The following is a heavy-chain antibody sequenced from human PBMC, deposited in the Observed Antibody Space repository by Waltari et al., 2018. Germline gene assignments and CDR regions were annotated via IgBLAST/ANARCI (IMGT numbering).Heavy chain of an antibody. Sequence: QVQLQQWGAGLLKPSETLSLTCAVYGGSFSGYYWSWIRQPPGKGLEWIGEINHSGSTNYNPSLKSRVTISVDTSKNQFSLKLSSVTAADTAVYYCASHYYDTPVDAFDIWGQGTMVTVSS. V-gene: IGHV4-34*01. J-gene: IGHJ3*02. CDR3: ASHYYDTPVDAFDI. CDR2: INHSGST. D-gene: IGHD3-22*01. CDR1: GGSFSGYY.